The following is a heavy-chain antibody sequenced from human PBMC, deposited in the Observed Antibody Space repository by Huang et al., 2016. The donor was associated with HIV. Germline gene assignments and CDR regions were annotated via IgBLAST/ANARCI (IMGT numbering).Heavy chain of an antibody. CDR3: AKESRWFSDFDH. CDR1: GFKLGGFG. J-gene: IGHJ4*02. V-gene: IGHV3-30*18. CDR2: ISYDGRSQ. Sequence: QVHLVESGGGVVQPGGSLRLFCAASGFKLGGFGMHWVRQAPGKGLEWVAVISYDGRSQFYTDSVKGRFTISRDNSDNTLSLQMKGLRPDDTAVYYCAKESRWFSDFDHWGQGVLVSVSS. D-gene: IGHD2-15*01.